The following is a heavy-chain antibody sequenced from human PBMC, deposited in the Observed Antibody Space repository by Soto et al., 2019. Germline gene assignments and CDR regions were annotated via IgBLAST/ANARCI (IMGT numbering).Heavy chain of an antibody. D-gene: IGHD3-22*01. V-gene: IGHV4-30-4*01. CDR1: GGSISSGDYY. Sequence: PSETLSLTCTVSGGSISSGDYYWSWIRQPPGKGLEWIGYIYYSGSTYYNPSLKSRVTISVDTSKNQFSLKLSSVTAADTAVYYCARANPDSSGLDYWGQGTLVTVSS. J-gene: IGHJ4*02. CDR2: IYYSGST. CDR3: ARANPDSSGLDY.